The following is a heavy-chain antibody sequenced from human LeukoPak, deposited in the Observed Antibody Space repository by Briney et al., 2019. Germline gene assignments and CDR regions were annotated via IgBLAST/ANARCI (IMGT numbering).Heavy chain of an antibody. CDR2: MYTSGST. V-gene: IGHV4-4*07. CDR3: ARDGLIAVAGTPSYYYYYYMDV. J-gene: IGHJ6*03. Sequence: SETLSLTCTVSGGSISSYYWSWIRQPAGKGLEWIGRMYTSGSTNYNPSLKSRVTMSVDTSKNQFSLKLSSVTAADTAVYYCARDGLIAVAGTPSYYYYYYMDVWGKGTTVTVSS. CDR1: GGSISSYY. D-gene: IGHD6-19*01.